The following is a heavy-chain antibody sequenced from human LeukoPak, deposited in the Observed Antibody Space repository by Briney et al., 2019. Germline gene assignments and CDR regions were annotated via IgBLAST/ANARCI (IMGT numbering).Heavy chain of an antibody. Sequence: PGGSLRLSCAASGFTFSTYGMHWVRQAPGKGLEWVAVISYDGTNKYYVDSVKGRFTISRDNSKNTLYLQMNSLRAEDTAVYYCAKGAAVAGTGVDYWGQGTLVTVSS. CDR1: GFTFSTYG. CDR3: AKGAAVAGTGVDY. CDR2: ISYDGTNK. V-gene: IGHV3-30*18. J-gene: IGHJ4*02. D-gene: IGHD6-19*01.